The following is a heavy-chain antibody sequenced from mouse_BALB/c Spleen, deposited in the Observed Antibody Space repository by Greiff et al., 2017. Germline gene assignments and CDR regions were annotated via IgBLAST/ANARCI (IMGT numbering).Heavy chain of an antibody. D-gene: IGHD2-14*01. V-gene: IGHV14-4*02. CDR3: NADYMYDRGAMDD. Sequence: VQLQQSGAELVRSGASVKLSCTASGFNIKDYYMHWVKQRPEQGLEWIGWIDPENGDTEYAPKFQGKATMTADTSSNTAYLQLSSLTSEDTAVYYCNADYMYDRGAMDDWGQGTSVTVSS. CDR1: GFNIKDYY. CDR2: IDPENGDT. J-gene: IGHJ4*01.